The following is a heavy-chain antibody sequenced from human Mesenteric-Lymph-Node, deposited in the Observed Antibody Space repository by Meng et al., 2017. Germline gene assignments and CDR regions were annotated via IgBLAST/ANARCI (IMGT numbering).Heavy chain of an antibody. CDR1: GFSITDPL. CDR2: INPDGSNP. D-gene: IGHD1-1*01. J-gene: IGHJ1*01. V-gene: IGHV3-74*02. CDR3: TNDRLTH. Sequence: VQWVGSGGGLAQPGGSLRLSCVGSGFSITDPLMHSVRQGPGKGLMWVSRINPDGSNPTYADSVTGRFTISRDNAKNTVYLQINSLRAEDTAVYYCTNDRLTHWGQGALVTVSS.